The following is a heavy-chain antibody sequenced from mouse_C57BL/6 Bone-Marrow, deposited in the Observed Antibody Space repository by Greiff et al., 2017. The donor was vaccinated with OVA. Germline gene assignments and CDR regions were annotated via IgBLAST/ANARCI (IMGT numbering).Heavy chain of an antibody. D-gene: IGHD4-1*01. J-gene: IGHJ3*01. CDR1: GYTFTSYW. V-gene: IGHV1-64*01. Sequence: QVQLQQPGAELVKPGASVKLSCKASGYTFTSYWMHWVKQRPVQGLEWIGMIHPNSGSTNYNEKFKSKATLTVDKSSSTAYMQLSSLTSEDSAVYYCVNWDFAWFAYWGQGTLVTVSA. CDR3: VNWDFAWFAY. CDR2: IHPNSGST.